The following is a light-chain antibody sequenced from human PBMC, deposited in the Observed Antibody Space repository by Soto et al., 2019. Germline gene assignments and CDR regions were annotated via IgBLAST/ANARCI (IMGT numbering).Light chain of an antibody. CDR1: QSINSY. CDR2: AAS. CDR3: QQSYNTPPLT. V-gene: IGKV1-39*01. Sequence: DMQMTQSPSSLSASVGDRVTITCRASQSINSYLNWYQQKPGKAPKLLIYAASSLQSGVPSRFSGSGSGTDFTRTISSLQPEDFATYYCQQSYNTPPLTFGGGTKVEIK. J-gene: IGKJ4*01.